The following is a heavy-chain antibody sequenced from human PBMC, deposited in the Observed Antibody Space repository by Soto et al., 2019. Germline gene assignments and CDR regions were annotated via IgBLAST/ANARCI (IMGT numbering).Heavy chain of an antibody. J-gene: IGHJ2*01. CDR3: ARVRSGNYWYFDL. CDR1: GDSISSYY. D-gene: IGHD1-26*01. V-gene: IGHV4-59*01. Sequence: QVQLQESGPGLVKPSETLSLTCAVSGDSISSYYWNWIRQPPGKGLEWIGFVHHSGSTNYNPSLKSRVTISVDTSSNQFSLKLRSVSTADAAFYYCARVRSGNYWYFDLWGRGTLVTVSS. CDR2: VHHSGST.